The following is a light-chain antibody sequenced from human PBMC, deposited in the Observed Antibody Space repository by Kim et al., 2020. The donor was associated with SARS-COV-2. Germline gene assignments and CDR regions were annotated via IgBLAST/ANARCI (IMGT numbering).Light chain of an antibody. Sequence: SPGQAARITCSGDALPKQYAYWYKQRPGQAPVLVIYKDSERPSGSPERFSGSSSGTTVTLTISGVQAEDEADYYCQSADSSGTFVVFGGGTQLTVL. V-gene: IGLV3-25*03. J-gene: IGLJ2*01. CDR2: KDS. CDR3: QSADSSGTFVV. CDR1: ALPKQY.